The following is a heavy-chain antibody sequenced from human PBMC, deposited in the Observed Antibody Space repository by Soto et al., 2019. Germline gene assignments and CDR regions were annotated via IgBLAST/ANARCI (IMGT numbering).Heavy chain of an antibody. Sequence: EVQLVESGGGLVQPGGSLRLSCAASGFTFSSYWMHWVRQAPGKGLVWVSRINSDGSSTSYADSVTGRFTISRDNAKNTLYLQMNSLRAEDTAVYYCARDTGTVIVPAYYYYMDVWGKGTTVTVSS. CDR1: GFTFSSYW. J-gene: IGHJ6*03. D-gene: IGHD2-2*01. CDR3: ARDTGTVIVPAYYYYMDV. V-gene: IGHV3-74*01. CDR2: INSDGSST.